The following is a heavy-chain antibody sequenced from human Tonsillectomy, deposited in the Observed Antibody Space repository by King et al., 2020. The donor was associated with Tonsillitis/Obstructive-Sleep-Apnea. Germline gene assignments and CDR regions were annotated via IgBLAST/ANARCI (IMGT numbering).Heavy chain of an antibody. CDR1: GFTFSSYA. J-gene: IGHJ6*02. Sequence: VQLVESGGGVVQPGRSLRLSCAASGFTFSSYAMHWVRQAPGKGLEWVAVMSYDGSNKYYADSVKGRFTISRDNSKNTLYLQMNSLRAEDTAVYYCAVEGCSIISCYYYYYNGMDVWGQGTTVTVSS. CDR2: MSYDGSNK. CDR3: AVEGCSIISCYYYYYNGMDV. V-gene: IGHV3-30*04. D-gene: IGHD2-2*01.